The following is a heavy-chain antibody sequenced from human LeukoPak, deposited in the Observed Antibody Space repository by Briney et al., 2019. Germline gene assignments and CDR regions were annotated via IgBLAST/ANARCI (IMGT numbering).Heavy chain of an antibody. V-gene: IGHV4-59*01. D-gene: IGHD6-13*01. CDR2: IYYSGST. Sequence: SETLSLTCTVSGGSISGYYWSWIRQPPGKGLEWIGYIYYSGSTNYNPSLKSRVTISVDTSKNQFSLKLTSVTAADTAVYYCARVYYSSSYDYWYFDLWGRGTLVTVSS. CDR1: GGSISGYY. J-gene: IGHJ2*01. CDR3: ARVYYSSSYDYWYFDL.